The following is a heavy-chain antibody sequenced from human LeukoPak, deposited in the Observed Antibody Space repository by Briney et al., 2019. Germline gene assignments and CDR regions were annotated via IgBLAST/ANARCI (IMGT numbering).Heavy chain of an antibody. CDR3: ARDGYSSSSGAFDI. D-gene: IGHD6-6*01. Sequence: SETLSLTCTVSGGSISSYYWSWIRQPPGKGLEWIGYIYYSGSTNYNPSLKSRVTISVDTSKNQFSLKLSSVTAADTAVYYCARDGYSSSSGAFDIWGQGTMVTVSS. CDR2: IYYSGST. CDR1: GGSISSYY. V-gene: IGHV4-59*01. J-gene: IGHJ3*02.